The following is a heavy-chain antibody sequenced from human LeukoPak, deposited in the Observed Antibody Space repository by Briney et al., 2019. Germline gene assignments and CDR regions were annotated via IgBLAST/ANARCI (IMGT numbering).Heavy chain of an antibody. D-gene: IGHD6-13*01. CDR1: GFTFSSYA. Sequence: GGPLRLSCAASGFTFSSYAMHWVRQAPGKGLEWVAVISYDGSNKYYADSVKGRFTISRDNAKNSLYLQMNSLRAEDTAVYYCAREASSSWGVLWFDYWGQGTLVTVSS. CDR2: ISYDGSNK. CDR3: AREASSSWGVLWFDY. V-gene: IGHV3-30-3*01. J-gene: IGHJ4*02.